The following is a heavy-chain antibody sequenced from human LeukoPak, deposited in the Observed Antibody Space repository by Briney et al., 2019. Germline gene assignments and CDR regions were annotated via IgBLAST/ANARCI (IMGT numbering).Heavy chain of an antibody. CDR1: GGSFSGYY. V-gene: IGHV4-34*01. CDR3: ARRPSIRYYYDSSGYQLDY. J-gene: IGHJ4*02. D-gene: IGHD3-22*01. CDR2: INHSGST. Sequence: PSETLSLTCAVYGGSFSGYYWSWIRQPPGKGLEWIGEINHSGSTNYNPSLKSRVTISVDTSKNQFSLKLSSVTAADTAVYYCARRPSIRYYYDSSGYQLDYWGQGTLVTVSS.